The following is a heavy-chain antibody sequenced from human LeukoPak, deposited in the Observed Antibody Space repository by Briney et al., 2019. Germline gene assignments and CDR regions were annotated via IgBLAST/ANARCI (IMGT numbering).Heavy chain of an antibody. V-gene: IGHV1-69*04. CDR3: ARDYYDSSGYPSGY. J-gene: IGHJ4*02. CDR2: IIPILGIA. Sequence: SVKVSCKASGGTFSSYAISWVRQAPGQGLEWMGRIIPILGIANYAQKFQGRVTITADKSTSTAYMELSSLRSEDTAVYYCARDYYDSSGYPSGYWGQGTLVTVSS. CDR1: GGTFSSYA. D-gene: IGHD3-22*01.